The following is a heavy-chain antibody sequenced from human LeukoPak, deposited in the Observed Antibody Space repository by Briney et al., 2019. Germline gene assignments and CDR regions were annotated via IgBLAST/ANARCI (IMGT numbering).Heavy chain of an antibody. Sequence: PGGSLRISCAASGFTFSSYSMSWVRQAPGKGLEWVSSISRSSRYIYYADSVKGRFTISRDDAKNSLFLQMNSLRADDTAVYYCARDLFCSYGVCPVWGQGTTVTVSS. J-gene: IGHJ6*02. CDR1: GFTFSSYS. CDR2: ISRSSRYI. V-gene: IGHV3-21*01. CDR3: ARDLFCSYGVCPV. D-gene: IGHD2-8*01.